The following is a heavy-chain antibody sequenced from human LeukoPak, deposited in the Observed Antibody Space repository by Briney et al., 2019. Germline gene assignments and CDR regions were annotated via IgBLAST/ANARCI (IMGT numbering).Heavy chain of an antibody. CDR1: GYTFTGYY. Sequence: GASVKVSCKASGYTFTGYYIRWVRQAPGQRLEWMGWVNPNNGGTNYAQKFQGRVTLTRDTSISTVYMELSRLRSDDTAAYYCARAAQQLVQYNWFDPWGQGTLVTVSS. CDR2: VNPNNGGT. CDR3: ARAAQQLVQYNWFDP. D-gene: IGHD6-13*01. J-gene: IGHJ5*02. V-gene: IGHV1-2*02.